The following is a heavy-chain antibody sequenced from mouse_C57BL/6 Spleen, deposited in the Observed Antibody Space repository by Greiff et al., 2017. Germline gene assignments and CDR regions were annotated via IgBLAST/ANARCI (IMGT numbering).Heavy chain of an antibody. D-gene: IGHD1-1*01. CDR2: IDPETGGT. Sequence: VQLQQPGAELVRPGASVTLSCKASGYTFTDYEMHWVKQTPVHGLEWIGAIDPETGGTAYNQKFKGKAILTADKSSSTAYMELRSLTSEDSAVYDCTRTFYGSSLSWFADWGQGTLVTVSA. CDR3: TRTFYGSSLSWFAD. CDR1: GYTFTDYE. V-gene: IGHV1-15*01. J-gene: IGHJ3*01.